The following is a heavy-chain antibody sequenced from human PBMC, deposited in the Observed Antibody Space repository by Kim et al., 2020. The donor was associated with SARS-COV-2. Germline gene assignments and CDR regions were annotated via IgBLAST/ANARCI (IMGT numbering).Heavy chain of an antibody. V-gene: IGHV1-69*01. J-gene: IGHJ6*02. Sequence: KFQGRVTITADESTTTAYMELSSLRSEDTAVYYCARVGGWFGEHHYGMDVWGQGTTVTVSS. D-gene: IGHD3-10*01. CDR3: ARVGGWFGEHHYGMDV.